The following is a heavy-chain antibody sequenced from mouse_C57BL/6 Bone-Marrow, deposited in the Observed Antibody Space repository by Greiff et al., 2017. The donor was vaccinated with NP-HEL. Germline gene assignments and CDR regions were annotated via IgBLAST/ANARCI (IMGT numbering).Heavy chain of an antibody. CDR2: INPNNGGT. Sequence: VQLQQSGPELVKPGASVKIPCKASGYTFTDYNMDWVKQSHGKSLEWIGDINPNNGGTIYNQKFKGKATLTVDKSSSTAYMELRSLTSEDTAVYYCARKVITTVVAPFDYWGQGTTLTVSS. D-gene: IGHD1-1*01. J-gene: IGHJ2*01. V-gene: IGHV1-18*01. CDR3: ARKVITTVVAPFDY. CDR1: GYTFTDYN.